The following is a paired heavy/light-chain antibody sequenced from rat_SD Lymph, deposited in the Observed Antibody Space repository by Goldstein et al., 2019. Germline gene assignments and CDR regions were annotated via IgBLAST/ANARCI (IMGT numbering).Light chain of an antibody. CDR1: EGVNSY. V-gene: IGKV3S11*01. J-gene: IGKJ2-3*01. Sequence: DTVLTQSPALAVSPGERVSISCRASEGVNSYMHWYQQKPGQQPKLLIYKASNLASGVPARFSGSGSGTDFTLTIDPVEADDTATYFCQQSWNDPYTFGAGTKLELK. CDR2: KAS. CDR3: QQSWNDPYT.
Heavy chain of an antibody. J-gene: IGHJ3*01. V-gene: IGHV1-57*01. D-gene: IGHD1-11*01. CDR3: ALGASLTTEGIVDWFAY. Sequence: QVQLQQSGAELAKPGSSVKISCKASGYTFTSYDISWIKQTTGQGLEYIGYINTGSGGTYYNEKFKGKATLTVDKSSSTAFMQLSSLTPEDTAVYYCALGASLTTEGIVDWFAYWGQGTLVTVSS. CDR1: GYTFTSYD. CDR2: INTGSGGT.